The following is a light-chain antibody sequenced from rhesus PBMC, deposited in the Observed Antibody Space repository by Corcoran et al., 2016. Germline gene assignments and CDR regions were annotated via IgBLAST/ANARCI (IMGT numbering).Light chain of an antibody. V-gene: IGKV3-10*01. CDR1: QSVSSY. CDR3: YQHSSGYS. Sequence: QLILTQSPATLSLSPGERATLSCRASQSVSSYLAWYQQKPGQAPRLLIYGASSRATCIPDWFSGSGSGTDFTLTSSSLEPEDVGVYHCYQHSSGYSFGQGTKVEIK. J-gene: IGKJ2*01. CDR2: GAS.